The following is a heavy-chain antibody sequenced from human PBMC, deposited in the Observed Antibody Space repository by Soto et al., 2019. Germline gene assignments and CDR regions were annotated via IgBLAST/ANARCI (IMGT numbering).Heavy chain of an antibody. D-gene: IGHD5-12*01. J-gene: IGHJ6*02. Sequence: QLVESGGGVVQPGRSLRLCCAASGFTFSLYGMHWVRQAPGKGLEWVAVTSYDGSKKYYADSVKGRFTISRDNSKNTLYLQMNSLRAEDTAVYYCAKDSGYSGYDVYDYYYGMDVWGQGTTVTVSS. CDR2: TSYDGSKK. CDR3: AKDSGYSGYDVYDYYYGMDV. CDR1: GFTFSLYG. V-gene: IGHV3-30*18.